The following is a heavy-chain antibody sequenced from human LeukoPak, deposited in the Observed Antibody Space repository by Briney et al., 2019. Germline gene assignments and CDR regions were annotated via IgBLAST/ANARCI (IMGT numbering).Heavy chain of an antibody. J-gene: IGHJ4*02. V-gene: IGHV4-39*07. Sequence: SETLSLTCTVSGGSIGSSSFYWGWIRQPPGQGLEWIETINYSGDTYYNPSLKGRVTISVDSSRNQFSLKLSSVTAADTAVYYCVRLQAVTGNFDYWGQGALVTVSS. D-gene: IGHD1-20*01. CDR3: VRLQAVTGNFDY. CDR2: INYSGDT. CDR1: GGSIGSSSFY.